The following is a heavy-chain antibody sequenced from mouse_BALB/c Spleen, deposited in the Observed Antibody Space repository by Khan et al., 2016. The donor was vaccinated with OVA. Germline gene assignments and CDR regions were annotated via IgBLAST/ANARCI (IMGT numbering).Heavy chain of an antibody. CDR1: GYIFTDYY. V-gene: IGHV1-76*01. CDR2: IYPGTGNI. D-gene: IGHD2-4*01. J-gene: IGHJ3*01. CDR3: ASGRDCGLRRAFAY. Sequence: QVQLQESGPELARPGASVKLSCKASGYIFTDYYIHWVKQRTGQGLEWIGGIYPGTGNIYYNEKFKGKATLTADKSSSTAHMQLTSLTSEDSAVYVYASGRDCGLRRAFAYWGQGTLVTVSA.